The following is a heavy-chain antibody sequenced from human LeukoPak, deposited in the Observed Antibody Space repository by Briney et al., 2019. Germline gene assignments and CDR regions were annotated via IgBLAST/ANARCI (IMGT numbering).Heavy chain of an antibody. Sequence: ASVKVSCKASVDTFTDYYIHWVRQAPGQGLEWMGWINPNSGGTNYAQKFQGRVTMTRDTSISTAYMELSGLRSDDTAVYYCARDYPGMITGVEKYFFDYWGQGTLVTVSS. J-gene: IGHJ4*02. CDR2: INPNSGGT. CDR1: VDTFTDYY. V-gene: IGHV1-2*02. D-gene: IGHD7-27*01. CDR3: ARDYPGMITGVEKYFFDY.